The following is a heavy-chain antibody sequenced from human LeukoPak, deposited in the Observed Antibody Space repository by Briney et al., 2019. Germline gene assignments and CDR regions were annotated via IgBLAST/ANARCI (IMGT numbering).Heavy chain of an antibody. CDR3: AREVYSSSLNWFDP. Sequence: SETLSLTCAVYGGSFSGYYWSWIRQPPGKGLEWIGEINHSGSTNYNPSLKSRVTISVDTSKNQFSLKLSSVTAADTAVYYCAREVYSSSLNWFDPWGQGTLVTVSS. CDR1: GGSFSGYY. CDR2: INHSGST. J-gene: IGHJ5*02. D-gene: IGHD6-6*01. V-gene: IGHV4-34*01.